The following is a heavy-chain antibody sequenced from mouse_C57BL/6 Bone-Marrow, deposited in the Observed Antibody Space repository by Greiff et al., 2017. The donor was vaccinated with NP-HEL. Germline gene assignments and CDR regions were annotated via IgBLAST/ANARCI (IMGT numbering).Heavy chain of an antibody. CDR1: GYTFTSYW. CDR3: ARYYYGSRGWYFDV. J-gene: IGHJ1*03. D-gene: IGHD1-1*01. Sequence: QVQLQQSGAELVRPGTSVKMSCKASGYTFTSYWMHWVKQRPGRGLEWIGRIDPNSGGTKFNEKFKTKATLTVDKPSSTAYMQLSSLTSEDSAVYYCARYYYGSRGWYFDVWGTGTTVTVSS. CDR2: IDPNSGGT. V-gene: IGHV1-72*01.